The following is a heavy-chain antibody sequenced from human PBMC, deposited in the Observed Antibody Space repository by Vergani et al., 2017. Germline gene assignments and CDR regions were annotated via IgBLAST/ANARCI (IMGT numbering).Heavy chain of an antibody. J-gene: IGHJ6*02. V-gene: IGHV4-59*01. Sequence: QVQLQESGPGLVKPSETLSLTCTVSGGSISSYYWSWIRQPPGKGLEWIGYIYYSGSTNYNPSLKSRVTISVDTSKNQFSLKLSSVTAADTAVYYCARDLLVGMDVWGQGTTVTVSS. CDR1: GGSISSYY. CDR3: ARDLLVGMDV. D-gene: IGHD2/OR15-2a*01. CDR2: IYYSGST.